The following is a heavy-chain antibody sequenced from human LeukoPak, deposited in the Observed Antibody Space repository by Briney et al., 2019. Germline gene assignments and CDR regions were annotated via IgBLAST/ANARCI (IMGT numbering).Heavy chain of an antibody. CDR3: ARHTRRPQAGWFDP. Sequence: GESLKISCKASGYNFTTYWIGWVRQMPGKGLEYIGIIYPRDSPIRYNPSFQGQVTTSADKPISTAYLQWTNLKASDTATYYCARHTRRPQAGWFDPWGQGTLVTVSS. D-gene: IGHD6-25*01. J-gene: IGHJ5*02. V-gene: IGHV5-51*01. CDR2: IYPRDSPI. CDR1: GYNFTTYW.